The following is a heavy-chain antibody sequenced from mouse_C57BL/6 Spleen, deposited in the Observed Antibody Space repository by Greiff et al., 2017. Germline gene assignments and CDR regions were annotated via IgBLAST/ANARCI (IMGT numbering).Heavy chain of an antibody. J-gene: IGHJ4*01. CDR3: TVYYYGSKDYAMDY. D-gene: IGHD1-1*01. CDR1: GFTFSDAW. Sequence: EVQLVESGGGLVQPGGSMKLSCAASGFTFSDAWMDWVRQSPEKGLEWVAEIRNKANNHATYYAESVKGRFTISRDDSKSSVYLQMNSLRAEDTGIYYCTVYYYGSKDYAMDYWGQGTSVTVSS. CDR2: IRNKANNHAT. V-gene: IGHV6-6*01.